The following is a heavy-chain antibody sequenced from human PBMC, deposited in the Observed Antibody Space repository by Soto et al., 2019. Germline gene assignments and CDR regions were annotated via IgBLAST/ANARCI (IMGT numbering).Heavy chain of an antibody. CDR1: GFTFSSYA. J-gene: IGHJ4*02. CDR3: AKDLSRFGELLFDY. Sequence: GESLKISCAASGFTFSSYAMSWVRQAPGKGLEWVSAISGSGGSTYYADSVKGRFTISRDNSKNTLYLQMNSLRAEDTAVYYCAKDLSRFGELLFDYWGQGTLVTVSS. V-gene: IGHV3-23*01. CDR2: ISGSGGST. D-gene: IGHD3-10*01.